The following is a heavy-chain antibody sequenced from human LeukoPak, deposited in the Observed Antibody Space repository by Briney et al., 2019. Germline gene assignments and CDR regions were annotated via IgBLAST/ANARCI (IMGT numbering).Heavy chain of an antibody. V-gene: IGHV1-69*13. CDR2: IIPIFGTA. D-gene: IGHD3-22*01. Sequence: SVKVSCKASGGTFSSYAISWVRQAPGQGLEWMGGIIPIFGTANYAQKFQGRVTITADESTSTAYMEPSSLRSEDTAVYYCARDATYYYDSSGYYYRYFDYWGQGTLVTVSS. CDR1: GGTFSSYA. CDR3: ARDATYYYDSSGYYYRYFDY. J-gene: IGHJ4*02.